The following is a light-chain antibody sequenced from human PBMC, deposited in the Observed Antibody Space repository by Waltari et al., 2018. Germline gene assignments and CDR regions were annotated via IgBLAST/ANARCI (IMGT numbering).Light chain of an antibody. Sequence: EIVLTQSPATLSLSPGERATLSCRASQSVSSYLAWYQQKPGQAPRLLIDDASNRATGISARFSGSGSGTDFTLTISSLEPEDFSVYYCQQRSNWPLMYTFGQGTKLEIK. CDR2: DAS. J-gene: IGKJ2*01. V-gene: IGKV3-11*01. CDR3: QQRSNWPLMYT. CDR1: QSVSSY.